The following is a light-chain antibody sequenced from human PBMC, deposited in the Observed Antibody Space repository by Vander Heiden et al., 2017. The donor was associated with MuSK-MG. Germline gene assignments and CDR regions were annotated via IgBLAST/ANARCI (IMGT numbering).Light chain of an antibody. Sequence: QSVLTQPPSASGTPGQRVTISCSGSSSNIGSNTVNWYQQLPGTAPKRLIDSNNQRPSGVPDRFSGSKSGTSASLDISGLQSEDEADDYCAAWDDSLNGLVFGGGTKLTGL. CDR1: SSNIGSNT. J-gene: IGLJ2*01. V-gene: IGLV1-44*01. CDR3: AAWDDSLNGLV. CDR2: SNN.